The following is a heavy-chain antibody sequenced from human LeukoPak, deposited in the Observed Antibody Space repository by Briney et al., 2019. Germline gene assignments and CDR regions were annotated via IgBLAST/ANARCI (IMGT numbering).Heavy chain of an antibody. Sequence: SETLSLTCTVSGGSISSYYWSWIRQPPGKGLEWIGYIYYSGSTNYNPSLKSRVTISVDTSKNQFSLKLSSVTAADTAVYYCATRIVVVTAGYYFDYWGQGTLVTVSS. V-gene: IGHV4-59*08. J-gene: IGHJ4*02. CDR2: IYYSGST. CDR1: GGSISSYY. D-gene: IGHD2-21*02. CDR3: ATRIVVVTAGYYFDY.